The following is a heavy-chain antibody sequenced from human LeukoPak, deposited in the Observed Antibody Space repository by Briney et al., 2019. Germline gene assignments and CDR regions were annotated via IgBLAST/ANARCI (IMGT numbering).Heavy chain of an antibody. Sequence: GESLKISCKGSGYSFSSYWIAWVRQVPGKGLEWMGLIYPSNSDTKYSPSFQGQVTISADKSISTAYLQWSNLKASDTAMYYCARRYTIFGVITIDYWGQGTLVTVSS. CDR2: IYPSNSDT. J-gene: IGHJ4*02. D-gene: IGHD3-3*01. CDR3: ARRYTIFGVITIDY. V-gene: IGHV5-51*01. CDR1: GYSFSSYW.